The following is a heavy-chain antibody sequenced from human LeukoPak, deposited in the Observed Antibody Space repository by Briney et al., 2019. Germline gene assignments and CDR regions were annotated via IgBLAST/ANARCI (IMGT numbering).Heavy chain of an antibody. Sequence: ASVKLSCKASGYTFTGYNMNWVRQAPGQGLEWMSRINSNSGGTNYAQKFQGRVTMTRDTSISTAYMELSRLRSDDTAVYYCAASSYYYDSSGYYVDYWGQGTLVTVSS. CDR2: INSNSGGT. V-gene: IGHV1-2*06. CDR1: GYTFTGYN. J-gene: IGHJ4*02. D-gene: IGHD3-22*01. CDR3: AASSYYYDSSGYYVDY.